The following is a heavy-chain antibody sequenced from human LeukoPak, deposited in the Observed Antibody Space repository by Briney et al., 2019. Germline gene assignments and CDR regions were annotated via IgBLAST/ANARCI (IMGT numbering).Heavy chain of an antibody. CDR1: GFTFSSYA. J-gene: IGHJ6*02. CDR2: ISGSGGST. CDR3: AKEGVDYVWGSYPLGGYYHGMDV. Sequence: PGGSLRLSCAASGFTFSSYAMSWVRQAPGKGLEWVSAISGSGGSTYYADSVKGRFTISRDNSKNTLYLQMNSLRAEDTAVYYCAKEGVDYVWGSYPLGGYYHGMDVWGQGTTVTVSS. D-gene: IGHD3-16*02. V-gene: IGHV3-23*01.